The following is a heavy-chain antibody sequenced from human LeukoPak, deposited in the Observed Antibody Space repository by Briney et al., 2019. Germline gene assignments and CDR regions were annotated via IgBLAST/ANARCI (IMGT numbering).Heavy chain of an antibody. Sequence: SVKVSCKASGGTFSSYAISWVRQAPGQGLEWMGGIIPIFGTANYAQKFQGRVTITADKSTSTAYMELSSLRSEDTAVYYCAREKVGWSYSTTGGFDYWGQGTLVTVSS. CDR2: IIPIFGTA. CDR3: AREKVGWSYSTTGGFDY. J-gene: IGHJ4*02. V-gene: IGHV1-69*06. D-gene: IGHD1-26*01. CDR1: GGTFSSYA.